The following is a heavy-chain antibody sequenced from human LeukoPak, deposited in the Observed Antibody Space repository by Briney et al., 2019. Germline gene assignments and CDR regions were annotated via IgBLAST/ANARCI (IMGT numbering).Heavy chain of an antibody. Sequence: ASVKVSCKASGYTFTSYYMHWVRQAPGQGLEWMGIINPSGGSTSYAQKFQGRVTITADKSTSTAYMELSSLRSEDTAVYYCASVLSVVRGVTSTAYYYYYMDVWGKGTTVTVSS. CDR1: GYTFTSYY. J-gene: IGHJ6*03. CDR2: INPSGGST. CDR3: ASVLSVVRGVTSTAYYYYYMDV. V-gene: IGHV1-46*01. D-gene: IGHD3-10*01.